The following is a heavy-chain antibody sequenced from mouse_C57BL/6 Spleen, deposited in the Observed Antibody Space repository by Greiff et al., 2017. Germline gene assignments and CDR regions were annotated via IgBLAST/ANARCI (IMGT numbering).Heavy chain of an antibody. CDR1: GYAFTNYL. V-gene: IGHV1-54*01. J-gene: IGHJ4*01. D-gene: IGHD2-3*01. CDR2: INPGSGGT. CDR3: ARLRRDGGDAMDY. Sequence: VQLQQSGAELVRPGTSVKVSCKASGYAFTNYLIEWVKQRPGQGLEWIGVINPGSGGTNYNEKFKGKATLTADKSSSTAYMQLSSLTSEDSAVYFCARLRRDGGDAMDYWGQGTSVTVSS.